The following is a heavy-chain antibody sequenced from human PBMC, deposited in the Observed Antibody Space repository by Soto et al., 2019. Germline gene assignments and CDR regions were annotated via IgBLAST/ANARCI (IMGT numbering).Heavy chain of an antibody. CDR2: ITPFSGDV. CDR1: GNTFTYRY. Sequence: QMPLVQSGAEVKRTGSTVTVSCKALGNTFTYRYLHWVRQAPGQALEWVGWITPFSGDVHYAQKFQERVTITRDRSINTAYMRMSSLRPEDTAMYYCASGGAGSGPFTWELPDHWGQGTLVTVSS. CDR3: ASGGAGSGPFTWELPDH. J-gene: IGHJ4*02. D-gene: IGHD1-26*01. V-gene: IGHV1-45*02.